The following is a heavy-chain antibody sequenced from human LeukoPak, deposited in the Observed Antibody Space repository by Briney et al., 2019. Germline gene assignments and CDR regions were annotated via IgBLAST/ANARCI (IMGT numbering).Heavy chain of an antibody. CDR3: ARAYCGGDCTAGGAFDI. CDR1: SGSISTFY. D-gene: IGHD2-21*01. Sequence: SETLSLTCTVSSGSISTFYWSWIRLPAGKGLEWIGRIYTSGRTNYNPSLKSRVTMSLDTSKNQFSLKLTSVTAADTAVYCARAYCGGDCTAGGAFDIWGQGTMDTVSS. CDR2: IYTSGRT. J-gene: IGHJ3*02. V-gene: IGHV4-4*07.